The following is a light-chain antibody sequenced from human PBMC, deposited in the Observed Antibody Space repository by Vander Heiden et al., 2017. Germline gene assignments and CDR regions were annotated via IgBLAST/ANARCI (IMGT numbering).Light chain of an antibody. CDR2: WAS. J-gene: IGKJ3*01. V-gene: IGKV4-1*01. CDR3: QQYYSTPFT. CDR1: QSVLYSAKNKNY. Sequence: DIVMTQSPDSLAVSLGERATINCKSSQSVLYSAKNKNYLAWYQQKPGQPPKLLIYWASTRESGVPDRFSGSGSGTDFTLTISSLQAEDVAVCYCQQYYSTPFTFGPGTKVDIK.